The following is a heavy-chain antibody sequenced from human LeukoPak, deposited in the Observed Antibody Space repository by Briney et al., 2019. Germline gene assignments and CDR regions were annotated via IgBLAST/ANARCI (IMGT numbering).Heavy chain of an antibody. J-gene: IGHJ4*02. CDR1: GFTFSNAW. CDR3: TARSSVNNFFDY. V-gene: IGHV3-15*01. CDR2: IKSKTDGGTT. D-gene: IGHD3-10*01. Sequence: PGGSQRLSCAASGFTFSNAWMSWVRQAPGKGLEWVARIKSKTDGGTTDYAAPVKGRFTISRDDSKNTLYLQMNSLKTEDTAVYYCTARSSVNNFFDYWGQGMMVTVSS.